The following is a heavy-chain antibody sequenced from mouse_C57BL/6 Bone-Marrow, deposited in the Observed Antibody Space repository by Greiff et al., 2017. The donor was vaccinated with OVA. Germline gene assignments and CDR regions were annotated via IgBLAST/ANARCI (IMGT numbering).Heavy chain of an antibody. CDR1: GFNIKDDY. V-gene: IGHV14-4*01. CDR3: ARSDYDYDGAMDY. J-gene: IGHJ4*01. CDR2: IDPENGDT. D-gene: IGHD2-4*01. Sequence: EVQLQQSGAELVRPGASVKLSCTASGFNIKDDYMHWVKQRPEQGLEWIGWIDPENGDTEYASKFQGKATITADTSSNTAYLQLSSLTSEDTAVYYCARSDYDYDGAMDYWGQGTSVTVSS.